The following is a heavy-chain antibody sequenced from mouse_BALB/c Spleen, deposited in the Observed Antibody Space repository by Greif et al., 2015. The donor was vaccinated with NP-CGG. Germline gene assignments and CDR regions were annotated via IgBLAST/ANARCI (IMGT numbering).Heavy chain of an antibody. D-gene: IGHD2-4*01. J-gene: IGHJ4*01. CDR2: ILPGSGST. CDR1: GYTFSSYW. CDR3: ARRDYDEGYYAMDY. V-gene: IGHV1-9*01. Sequence: QVQLQQSGAELMKPGASVKISCKATGYTFSSYWIEWVKQRPGHGLEWIGEILPGSGSTNYNEKFKGKATFTADTPSNTAYMQLSSLTSEDSAVYYCARRDYDEGYYAMDYWGQGTSVTVSS.